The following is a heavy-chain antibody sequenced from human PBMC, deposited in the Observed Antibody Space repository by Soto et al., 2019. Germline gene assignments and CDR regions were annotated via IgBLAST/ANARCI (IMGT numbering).Heavy chain of an antibody. CDR3: AKVLMDSTDWFDP. D-gene: IGHD3-9*01. Sequence: PRRSLRLSCAASGFTFSNYGMHWFRQAPGKGLEWVAVISDDGSNKYFADSVKGRFTISRDNSKNTLYLQMNNQRAEDTAVYYCAKVLMDSTDWFDPWGQGTLVTVSS. CDR1: GFTFSNYG. J-gene: IGHJ5*02. V-gene: IGHV3-30*18. CDR2: ISDDGSNK.